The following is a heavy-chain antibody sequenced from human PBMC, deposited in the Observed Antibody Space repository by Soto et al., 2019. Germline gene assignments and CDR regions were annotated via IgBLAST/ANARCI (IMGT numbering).Heavy chain of an antibody. CDR3: VRDISWNYYYGMDV. V-gene: IGHV6-1*01. CDR1: XDSVSSNSAA. Sequence: QTLSLTCAISXDSVSSNSAAWNWIRQSPSRGLEWLGRTYYRSKWYNDYAVSVKGRITINPDTSKNQFSLQLNSVTPEDTAVYYCVRDISWNYYYGMDVWGQGTTVTVSS. D-gene: IGHD1-20*01. CDR2: TYYRSKWYN. J-gene: IGHJ6*02.